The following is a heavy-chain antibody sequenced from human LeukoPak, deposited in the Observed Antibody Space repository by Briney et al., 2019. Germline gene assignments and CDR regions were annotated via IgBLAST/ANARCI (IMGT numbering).Heavy chain of an antibody. CDR1: GFTFRNYA. V-gene: IGHV3-23*01. CDR3: AKDRGKAAAGWLDL. J-gene: IGHJ5*02. D-gene: IGHD6-13*01. CDR2: ISDGGTST. Sequence: GGSLRLSCAASGFTFRNYAMSWVRQAPGKGLEWVSAISDGGTSTFYADSVKGRFTISRDNSYNTLYLQMNTLRAEDTAIYYCAKDRGKAAAGWLDLWGQGTLVTVSS.